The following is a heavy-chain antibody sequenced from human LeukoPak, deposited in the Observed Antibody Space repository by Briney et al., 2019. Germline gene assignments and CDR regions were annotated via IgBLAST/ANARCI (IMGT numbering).Heavy chain of an antibody. CDR1: GFNFNQND. CDR3: AKGASYAEWLACY. J-gene: IGHJ4*02. Sequence: GGSLRLSCAASGFNFNQNDMNWVRQAPGKGLEWVSTISGSGDSTYYADSVKGRFTISRDNSKNTLYLQMNSLRAEDTAIYYCAKGASYAEWLACYWGQGTLVTVSS. V-gene: IGHV3-23*01. D-gene: IGHD3-3*01. CDR2: ISGSGDST.